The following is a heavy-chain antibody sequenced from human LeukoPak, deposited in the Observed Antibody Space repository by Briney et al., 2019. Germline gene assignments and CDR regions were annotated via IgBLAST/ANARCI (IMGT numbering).Heavy chain of an antibody. CDR2: IYYSGST. CDR3: ARLRYYDFWSGYIY. V-gene: IGHV4-39*01. Sequence: SETLSLTCTVSGGSISSSSYYWGWIRQAPGKGLEWIGSIYYSGSTYYNPSLKSRVTISVDTSKNQFSLKLSSVTAADTAVYYCARLRYYDFWSGYIYWGQGTLVTVSS. D-gene: IGHD3-3*01. CDR1: GGSISSSSYY. J-gene: IGHJ4*02.